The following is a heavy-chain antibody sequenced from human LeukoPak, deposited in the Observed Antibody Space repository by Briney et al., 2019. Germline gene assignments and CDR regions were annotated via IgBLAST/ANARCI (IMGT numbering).Heavy chain of an antibody. CDR2: IYYRGST. CDR1: GGSISSYY. V-gene: IGHV4-59*08. CDR3: ARHPSYYYDSSGLGWYFDL. D-gene: IGHD3-22*01. Sequence: SETLSLTCTVSGGSISSYYWSWIRQPPGKGLEWIGYIYYRGSTNYNPSLKSRVTISVDTSKNQFSLKLSSVTAADTAVYYCARHPSYYYDSSGLGWYFDLWGRGTLVTVSS. J-gene: IGHJ2*01.